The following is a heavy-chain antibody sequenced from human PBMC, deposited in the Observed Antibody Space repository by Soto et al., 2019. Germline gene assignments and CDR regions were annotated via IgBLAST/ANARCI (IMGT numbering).Heavy chain of an antibody. Sequence: PSETLSLTCAVYGGSFSGYYWTWIRQPPGTGLEWIGEINHSGSTNYNPSLKSRVTISVDISKSQFSLRLTSVTAADTAVYYCARYNAASGTYYFDFWGQGSLVTVSS. V-gene: IGHV4-34*01. J-gene: IGHJ4*02. CDR1: GGSFSGYY. CDR3: ARYNAASGTYYFDF. D-gene: IGHD6-13*01. CDR2: INHSGST.